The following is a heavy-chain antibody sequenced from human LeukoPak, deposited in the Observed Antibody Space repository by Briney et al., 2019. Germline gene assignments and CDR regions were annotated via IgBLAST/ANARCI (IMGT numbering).Heavy chain of an antibody. CDR2: VSSGGNTV. J-gene: IGHJ3*02. CDR3: ARGGAARPDI. Sequence: GGSLRLSCVASGFALRNYGLNWVRQAPGKGLEWVSYVSSGGNTVNYADSVRGRFTISRDNARNSLYLQLNSLRAEDTALYYCARGGAARPDIWSQGTMVVVSS. V-gene: IGHV3-48*01. D-gene: IGHD6-6*01. CDR1: GFALRNYG.